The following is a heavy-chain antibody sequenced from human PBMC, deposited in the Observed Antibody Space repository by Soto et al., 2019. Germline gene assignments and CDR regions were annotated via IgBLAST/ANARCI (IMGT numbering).Heavy chain of an antibody. Sequence: ASVKVSCKVSGNTFTNFGVTWVRQAPGQGLEWMGWISAYTDDPNYAQKFQGRVTMTIDTSTSTAYLDLRSLTSDDTAVYYCARVIPGAEAWFDPWGQGTRVTTSS. CDR3: ARVIPGAEAWFDP. CDR2: ISAYTDDP. V-gene: IGHV1-18*01. D-gene: IGHD2-2*01. CDR1: GNTFTNFG. J-gene: IGHJ5*02.